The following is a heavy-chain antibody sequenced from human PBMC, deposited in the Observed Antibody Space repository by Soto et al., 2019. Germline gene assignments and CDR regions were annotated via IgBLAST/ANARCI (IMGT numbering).Heavy chain of an antibody. CDR3: ARDGITMVRGVMPGMFDY. CDR1: GGTFSSYA. D-gene: IGHD3-10*01. Sequence: QVQLVQSGAEVKKPGSSVKVSCKASGGTFSSYAISWVRQAPGQGLEWMGGIIPIFGTANYAQKFQGRVTITADESTSTDYMELSSLRSEDTAVYYCARDGITMVRGVMPGMFDYWGQGTLVTVSS. J-gene: IGHJ4*02. CDR2: IIPIFGTA. V-gene: IGHV1-69*12.